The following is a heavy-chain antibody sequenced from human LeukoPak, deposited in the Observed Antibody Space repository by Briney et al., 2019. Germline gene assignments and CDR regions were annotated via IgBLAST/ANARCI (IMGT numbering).Heavy chain of an antibody. D-gene: IGHD3-22*01. CDR1: GFTFSSYW. CDR2: IKQDGSEK. V-gene: IGHV3-7*01. J-gene: IGHJ6*03. Sequence: GGPLRLSCAASGFTFSSYWMSWVRQAPGKGLEWVANIKQDGSEKYYVDSVKGRFTISRDNAKNSLYLQMNSLRAEDTAVYYCARDKTYYYDSSGPRNYMDVWGKGTTVTVSS. CDR3: ARDKTYYYDSSGPRNYMDV.